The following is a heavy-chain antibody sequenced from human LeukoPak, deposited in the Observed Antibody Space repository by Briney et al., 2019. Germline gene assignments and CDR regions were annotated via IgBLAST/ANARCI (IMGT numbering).Heavy chain of an antibody. D-gene: IGHD2-2*01. CDR1: GGSISSYY. J-gene: IGHJ5*02. V-gene: IGHV4-59*01. CDR2: IYYSGST. CDR3: AGRYCSSTSCFETNWFDP. Sequence: SETLSLTCTVSGGSISSYYWSWIRQPPGKGLEWIGYIYYSGSTNYNPSLKSRVTISVGTSKNQFSLKLSSVTAADTAVYYCAGRYCSSTSCFETNWFDPWGQGTLVTVSS.